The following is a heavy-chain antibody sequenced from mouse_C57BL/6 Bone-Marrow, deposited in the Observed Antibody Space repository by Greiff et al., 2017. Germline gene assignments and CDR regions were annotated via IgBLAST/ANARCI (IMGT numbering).Heavy chain of an antibody. D-gene: IGHD1-1*01. CDR3: ARRVYYYGSSQGYFDV. V-gene: IGHV2-9-1*01. Sequence: VQLQQSGPGLVAPSQSLSITCTVSGFSLTSYAISWVRQPPGKGLEWLGVIWTGGGTNYNSAPKSRLSISKDNSKSQVFLKMNSLQTDDTARYYCARRVYYYGSSQGYFDVWGTGTTVTVSS. J-gene: IGHJ1*03. CDR1: GFSLTSYA. CDR2: IWTGGGT.